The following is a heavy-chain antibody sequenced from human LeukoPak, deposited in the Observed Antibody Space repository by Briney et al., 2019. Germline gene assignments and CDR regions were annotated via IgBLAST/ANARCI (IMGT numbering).Heavy chain of an antibody. CDR2: INLSGGST. J-gene: IGHJ3*01. V-gene: IGHV1-46*01. CDR3: ARWAIPSVKDDAFDL. D-gene: IGHD2-2*02. CDR1: RYTFTSYY. Sequence: ASVKLSCKTSRYTFTSYYLHWGQEAAGHGVEGRGIINLSGGSTTYAQKFQGRVTMTREMSANTFYMEMSSLRSEDTAVYYCARWAIPSVKDDAFDLWGQGTLVTVSS.